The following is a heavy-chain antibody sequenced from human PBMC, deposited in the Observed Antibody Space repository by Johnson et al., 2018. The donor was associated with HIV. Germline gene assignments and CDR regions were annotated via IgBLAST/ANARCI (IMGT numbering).Heavy chain of an antibody. CDR3: VRNTKRGKYYAVDL. CDR2: VNPNGANT. V-gene: IGHV3-25*05. D-gene: IGHD7-27*01. Sequence: PLVESGGGLAKPAWSPRLSCAASQFTFSSYYMNCVRQAPGNGLELVGQVNPNGANTYLIDSGKDRFNASRGNVKNSLYLQMNSLKTEDTAVYYCVRNTKRGKYYAVDLWGQGTMVTVSP. CDR1: QFTFSSYY. J-gene: IGHJ3*01.